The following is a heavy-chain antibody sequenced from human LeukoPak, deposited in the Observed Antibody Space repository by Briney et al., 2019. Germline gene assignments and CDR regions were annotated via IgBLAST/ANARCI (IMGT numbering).Heavy chain of an antibody. CDR1: GFTFSSYA. J-gene: IGHJ3*02. V-gene: IGHV3-30-3*01. CDR3: ARDRYSSGWYHAFDI. Sequence: GGSLRLSCAASGFTFSSYAMHWVRQAPGKGLEGVAVISYDGSNKYYADSVKGRFTISRDNSKNTLYLQMNSLRAEDTAVYYCARDRYSSGWYHAFDIWGQGTMVTVSS. D-gene: IGHD6-19*01. CDR2: ISYDGSNK.